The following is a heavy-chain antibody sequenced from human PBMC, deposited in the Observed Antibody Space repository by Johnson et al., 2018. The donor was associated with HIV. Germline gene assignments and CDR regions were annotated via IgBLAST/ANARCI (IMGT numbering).Heavy chain of an antibody. CDR2: ISRSGSTI. Sequence: VQLLESGGGLVQPGGSLRLSCAASGFTFSDYYMSWIRQAPGKGPEWLSYISRSGSTIYYADSVKGRFTISRDNAKNSLYLQMSSLRAEDTAVYYCARDLAIGGRTDAFDIWGQGTMVTVSS. V-gene: IGHV3-11*04. J-gene: IGHJ3*02. CDR1: GFTFSDYY. D-gene: IGHD6-6*01. CDR3: ARDLAIGGRTDAFDI.